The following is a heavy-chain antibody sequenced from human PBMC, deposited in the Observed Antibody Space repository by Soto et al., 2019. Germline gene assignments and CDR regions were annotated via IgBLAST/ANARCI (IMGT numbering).Heavy chain of an antibody. D-gene: IGHD6-6*01. CDR3: ARGSFSSSSSWFDP. V-gene: IGHV4-31*03. Sequence: SETLSLTCTVSGGSISSGGYYWSWIRQHPRKGLEWIGYIYYSGRTYYNQSLHSRVSIAVDTTENQFSLKLTSVTAADTSVYYCARGSFSSSSSWFDPWGRGTLVTVSS. J-gene: IGHJ5*02. CDR1: GGSISSGGYY. CDR2: IYYSGRT.